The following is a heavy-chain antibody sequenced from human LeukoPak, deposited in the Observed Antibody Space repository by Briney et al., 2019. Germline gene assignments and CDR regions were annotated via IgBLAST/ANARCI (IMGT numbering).Heavy chain of an antibody. Sequence: GGSLRLSCAASGFTVSSNYMSWVRQAPGKGLEWVSVIYSGGSTYYADSVKGRFTISRDNSKNTLYLQMNSLRAEDTAVYYCARAARMDAFDIWGQGTMVTVSS. V-gene: IGHV3-53*01. CDR1: GFTVSSNY. D-gene: IGHD2-8*01. CDR2: IYSGGST. CDR3: ARAARMDAFDI. J-gene: IGHJ3*02.